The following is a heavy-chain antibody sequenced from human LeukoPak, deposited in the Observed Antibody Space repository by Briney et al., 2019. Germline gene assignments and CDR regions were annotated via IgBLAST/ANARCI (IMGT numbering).Heavy chain of an antibody. D-gene: IGHD4-17*01. CDR1: GGSINSRSYY. Sequence: PSETLSLTCTVSGGSINSRSYYWGWLRQPPVKGLEWIGMVYYGETTYYNPSLKSRVTISEDTSKNQFSLKLSSVTAADTAVYYCARRATTVTTGYYDYYMDVWGKGTTVTVSS. J-gene: IGHJ6*03. V-gene: IGHV4-39*01. CDR3: ARRATTVTTGYYDYYMDV. CDR2: VYYGETT.